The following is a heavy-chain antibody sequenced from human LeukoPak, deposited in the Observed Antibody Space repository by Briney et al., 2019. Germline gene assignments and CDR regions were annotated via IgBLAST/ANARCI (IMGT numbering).Heavy chain of an antibody. CDR3: AREWGGDSRNWFDP. V-gene: IGHV4-39*02. D-gene: IGHD3-16*01. CDR1: GVSISSSSSD. Sequence: PSETLSLTCSVSGVSISSSSSDWGGLRQPPGKGLERIGSIYYSGCTLDNPARKSLITISVDTTKNPFSLKLSSGAAADTAVYYCAREWGGDSRNWFDPWGQGTLVTVSS. CDR2: IYYSGCT. J-gene: IGHJ5*02.